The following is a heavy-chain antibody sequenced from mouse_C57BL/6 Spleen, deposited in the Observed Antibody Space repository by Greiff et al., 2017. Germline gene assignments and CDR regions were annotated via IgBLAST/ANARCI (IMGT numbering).Heavy chain of an antibody. CDR3: ASQLGQGGFAY. J-gene: IGHJ3*01. CDR1: GYTFTSYN. Sequence: SGAELVRPGASVKMSCKASGYTFTSYNMHWVKQTPRQGLEWIGAIYPGNGDTSYNQKFKGKATLTVDKSSRTAYMQLSSLTSEDSAVYFCASQLGQGGFAYWGQGTLVTVSA. D-gene: IGHD4-1*02. CDR2: IYPGNGDT. V-gene: IGHV1-12*01.